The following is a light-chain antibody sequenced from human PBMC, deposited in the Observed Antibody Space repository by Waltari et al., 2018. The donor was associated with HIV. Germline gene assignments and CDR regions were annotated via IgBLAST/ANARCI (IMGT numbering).Light chain of an antibody. V-gene: IGLV2-14*01. J-gene: IGLJ2*01. Sequence: QSALTQPASVSGSPGQSITISCSGSRSDVGGYNYVSWYQQHPGKAPKLMIYDVSDRPSGVFNRFSGSKSDNTASLTISGLQTEDEADYYCSSYTSSYTVIFGGGTKLTVL. CDR2: DVS. CDR3: SSYTSSYTVI. CDR1: RSDVGGYNY.